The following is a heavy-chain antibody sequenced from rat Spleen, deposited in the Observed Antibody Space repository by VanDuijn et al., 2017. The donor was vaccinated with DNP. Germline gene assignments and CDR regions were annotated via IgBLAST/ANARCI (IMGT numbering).Heavy chain of an antibody. V-gene: IGHV2-34*01. CDR2: MWYDGDT. D-gene: IGHD1-1*01. J-gene: IGHJ2*01. CDR1: GFSLTTYS. CDR3: ARDGQWDYLDY. Sequence: QVQLKESGPGLVQPSETLSLTCTVSGFSLTTYSVSWVRQPSGKGPEWMGKMWYDGDTAYNSALKSRLSISRDTSKSQVFLEVNSLQSEDTATYYWARDGQWDYLDYWGHGVMVTVSS.